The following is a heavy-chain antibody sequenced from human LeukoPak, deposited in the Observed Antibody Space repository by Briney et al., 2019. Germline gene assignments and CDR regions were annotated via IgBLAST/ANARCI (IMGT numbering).Heavy chain of an antibody. CDR1: GFTFSSYE. J-gene: IGHJ4*02. CDR3: ARNAFVNCSTTSCYNDY. D-gene: IGHD2-2*02. CDR2: ISSSSSTI. Sequence: GGSLRLSCAASGFTFSSYEMNWVRQAPGKGLEWVSYISSSSSTIYYADSVKGRFTISRDNAKNSLYLQMNSLRAEDTAVYYCARNAFVNCSTTSCYNDYWGQGTLVTVSS. V-gene: IGHV3-48*03.